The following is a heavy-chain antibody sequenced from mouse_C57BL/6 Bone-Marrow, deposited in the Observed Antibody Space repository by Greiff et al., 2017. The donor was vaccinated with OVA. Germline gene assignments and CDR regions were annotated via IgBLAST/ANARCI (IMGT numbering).Heavy chain of an antibody. CDR3: ATNEYCPWWYFDD. Sequence: VQLQQSGAELVRPGASVKLSCTASGFNIKDYYMHWVKQRPEQGLEWIGRIDPEDGDTEYAPKFQGKATMTADTSSNTAYLQLSSLTSEDTAVYYCATNEYCPWWYFDDWGKGTTVTVSS. CDR2: IDPEDGDT. J-gene: IGHJ1*03. D-gene: IGHD5-2*01. V-gene: IGHV14-1*01. CDR1: GFNIKDYY.